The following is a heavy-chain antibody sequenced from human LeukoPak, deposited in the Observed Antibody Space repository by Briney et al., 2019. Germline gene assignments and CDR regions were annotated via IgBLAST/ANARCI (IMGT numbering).Heavy chain of an antibody. CDR1: RYTFTGYY. CDR3: ARDNDRDFDY. Sequence: GASVKVSCKASRYTFTGYYMHGVRQAPRQRVEWMGWINPNSGGTNYAQKFQGRVTMTRDTSISTAYMELSRLRSDDTAVYYCARDNDRDFDYWGQGTLVTVSS. V-gene: IGHV1-2*02. J-gene: IGHJ4*02. D-gene: IGHD1-1*01. CDR2: INPNSGGT.